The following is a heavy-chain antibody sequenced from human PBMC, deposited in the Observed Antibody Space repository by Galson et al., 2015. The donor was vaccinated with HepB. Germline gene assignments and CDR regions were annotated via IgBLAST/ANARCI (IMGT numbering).Heavy chain of an antibody. CDR1: GFTVSSNY. J-gene: IGHJ4*02. D-gene: IGHD4-17*01. CDR3: ARDARYTTVSTPFDY. V-gene: IGHV3-66*01. Sequence: SLRLSCAASGFTVSSNYMSWVRQAPGKGLEWVSVIYSGGSTYYADSVKGRFTISRDNSKNTLYLQMNSLRAEDTAVYYCARDARYTTVSTPFDYWGQGTLVTVSS. CDR2: IYSGGST.